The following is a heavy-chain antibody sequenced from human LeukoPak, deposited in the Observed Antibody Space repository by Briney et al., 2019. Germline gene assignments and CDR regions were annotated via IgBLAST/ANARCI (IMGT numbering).Heavy chain of an antibody. CDR3: ASGFLEWLWAFDY. V-gene: IGHV3-21*01. CDR2: ISSSSSYI. CDR1: GFTFSSYS. D-gene: IGHD3-3*01. J-gene: IGHJ4*02. Sequence: PGGSLRLSCAASGFTFSSYSMNWVRPAPGKGLEWGSSISSSSSYIYYADSVKGRFTISRDNAKNSLYLQMNSLRAEDTAVYYCASGFLEWLWAFDYWGQGTLVTVSS.